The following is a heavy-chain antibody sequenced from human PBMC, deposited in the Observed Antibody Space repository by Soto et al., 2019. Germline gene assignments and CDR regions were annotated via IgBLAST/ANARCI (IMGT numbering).Heavy chain of an antibody. CDR1: GYTFTGYY. Sequence: ASVKVSCKASGYTFTGYYMHWVRQAPGQGLEWMGWINPNSGGTNYAQKFQGWVTMTRDTSISTAYMELSRLRSDDTAVYYCARAAVATILELSARKDSSSWRHYYYYMDVWGKGTTVTVSS. V-gene: IGHV1-2*04. CDR2: INPNSGGT. CDR3: ARAAVATILELSARKDSSSWRHYYYYMDV. D-gene: IGHD6-13*01. J-gene: IGHJ6*03.